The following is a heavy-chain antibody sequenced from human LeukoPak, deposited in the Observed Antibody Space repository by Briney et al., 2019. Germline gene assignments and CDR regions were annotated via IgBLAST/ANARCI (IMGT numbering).Heavy chain of an antibody. Sequence: KISCKGSGYSFTSYWIGWVRQAPGQGLEWMGGIIPIFGTANYAQKFQGRVTITTDESTSTAYMELSSLRSEDTAVYYCARGESNWFDPWGQGTLVTVSS. CDR1: GYSFTSYW. CDR2: IIPIFGTA. J-gene: IGHJ5*02. V-gene: IGHV1-69*05. CDR3: ARGESNWFDP.